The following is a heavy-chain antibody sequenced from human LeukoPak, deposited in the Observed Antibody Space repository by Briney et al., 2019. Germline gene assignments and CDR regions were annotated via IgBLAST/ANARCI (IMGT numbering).Heavy chain of an antibody. Sequence: TRGSLRLSCAASGFTFSSYSMNWVRQAPGKGLEWVSSISSSSSYIYYADSVKGRFTISRDNAKNSLYLQMNSLRAEDTAVYYCAREWGIVVRYFDWLPAYYGALPFDPWGQGTLVTVSS. D-gene: IGHD3-9*01. CDR1: GFTFSSYS. CDR3: AREWGIVVRYFDWLPAYYGALPFDP. V-gene: IGHV3-21*01. J-gene: IGHJ5*02. CDR2: ISSSSSYI.